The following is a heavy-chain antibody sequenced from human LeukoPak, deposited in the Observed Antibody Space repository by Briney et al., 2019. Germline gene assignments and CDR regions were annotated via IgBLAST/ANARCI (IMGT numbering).Heavy chain of an antibody. CDR3: ASVVITWGGPGYFDY. CDR1: GFNFNTYW. CDR2: IKQDGSEK. J-gene: IGHJ4*02. V-gene: IGHV3-7*03. D-gene: IGHD3-16*01. Sequence: GGSLRLSCAASGFNFNTYWMSWVRQAPGKGLEWVANIKQDGSEKFYVDSMKGRFTISRDNSKNSLYLQMNSLRAEDAAVYYCASVVITWGGPGYFDYWGQGTLVTVSS.